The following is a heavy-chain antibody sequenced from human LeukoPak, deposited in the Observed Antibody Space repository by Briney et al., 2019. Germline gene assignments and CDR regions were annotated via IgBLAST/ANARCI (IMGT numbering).Heavy chain of an antibody. CDR3: ARRDFSSWYLFDY. V-gene: IGHV4-39*01. J-gene: IGHJ4*02. CDR1: GGSISSSSYY. D-gene: IGHD6-13*01. CDR2: IYYSGST. Sequence: SSETLSLTCTVSGGSISSSSYYWGWIRQPPGKGLEWIGSIYYSGSTYYNPSLKSRVTISVDTSKNQFSLKLSSVTAADTAVYYCARRDFSSWYLFDYWGQGTLVTVSS.